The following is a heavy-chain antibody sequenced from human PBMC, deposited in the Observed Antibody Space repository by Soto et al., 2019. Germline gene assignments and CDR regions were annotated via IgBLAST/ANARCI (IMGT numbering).Heavy chain of an antibody. V-gene: IGHV4-59*01. Sequence: SETLSLTCTVSGGSITTYYWSWIRQSPGKGLEWIGYIFYGGSTNYNPSLKSRVTILIDTSNNEFSLILKSVTAADTAVYYCARVLDSYGSFDSWGQGTLVTVSS. D-gene: IGHD5-18*01. J-gene: IGHJ4*02. CDR1: GGSITTYY. CDR3: ARVLDSYGSFDS. CDR2: IFYGGST.